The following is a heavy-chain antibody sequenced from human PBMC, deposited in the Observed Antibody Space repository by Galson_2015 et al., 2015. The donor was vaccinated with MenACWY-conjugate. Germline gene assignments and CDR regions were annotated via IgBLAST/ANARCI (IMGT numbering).Heavy chain of an antibody. CDR1: GFIFTDYD. D-gene: IGHD5-18*01. Sequence: SLRLSCAGSGFIFTDYDMHWVRQAPGKGLEYVSAISTYRGSTYYADSVKGRFTISRDNSKNMLFLQMGSLRVEDTAVYYCARKDGATYGYNDYWGQGTLVIVSS. J-gene: IGHJ4*02. V-gene: IGHV3-64*02. CDR3: ARKDGATYGYNDY. CDR2: ISTYRGST.